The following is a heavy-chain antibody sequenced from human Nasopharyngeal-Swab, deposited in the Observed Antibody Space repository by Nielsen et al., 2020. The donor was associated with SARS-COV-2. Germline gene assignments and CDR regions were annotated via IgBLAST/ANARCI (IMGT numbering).Heavy chain of an antibody. J-gene: IGHJ5*02. CDR3: AKYTSGWGWFDP. CDR2: IKQDGSEK. D-gene: IGHD6-19*01. Sequence: GGSLRFSCAASGFTFSSYWMSWVRQAPGKGLEWVAKIKQDGSEKYYVDSVKGRFTISRDNAKNSLYLQLNSLRAEDTAMYYCAKYTSGWGWFDPWGLGTLVTVSS. CDR1: GFTFSSYW. V-gene: IGHV3-7*03.